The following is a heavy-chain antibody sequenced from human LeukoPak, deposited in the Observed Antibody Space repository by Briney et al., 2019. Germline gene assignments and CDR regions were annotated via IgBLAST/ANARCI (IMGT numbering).Heavy chain of an antibody. D-gene: IGHD6-19*01. CDR2: TYYTSNWHN. CDR3: ARSYSSGWYGIDV. CDR1: GDSVSINTAA. Sequence: SQTLSLTFAISGDSVSINTAAWNWIRQSPSRGLEWLGRTYYTSNWHNDYAVSLKSRISINPDTSKNQFSLRLNSVTPEDTAIYYCARSYSSGWYGIDVWGQGTTVTVSS. J-gene: IGHJ6*02. V-gene: IGHV6-1*01.